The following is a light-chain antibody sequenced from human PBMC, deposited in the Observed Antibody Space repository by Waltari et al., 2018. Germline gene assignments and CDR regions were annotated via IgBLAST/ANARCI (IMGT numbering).Light chain of an antibody. V-gene: IGLV2-11*01. CDR1: SNDIGFYNY. J-gene: IGLJ3*02. CDR2: DVT. CDR3: CSYGGSYTWV. Sequence: QSALTQPRSVSGSPGQSVTIPCTGTSNDIGFYNYVSWYQQHPGKAPKVLIYDVTKRPSGVPDRFSGSKSGNTASLTISGLQAEDEADYYCCSYGGSYTWVFGGGTWLTVL.